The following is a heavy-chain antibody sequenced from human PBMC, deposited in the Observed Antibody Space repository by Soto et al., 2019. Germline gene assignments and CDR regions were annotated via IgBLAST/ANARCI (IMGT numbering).Heavy chain of an antibody. J-gene: IGHJ4*02. CDR3: AHLDGSGTFLQYYFDY. V-gene: IGHV2-5*02. CDR1: GFSLSTSGVG. CDR2: IYWDDDK. Sequence: ESGPTLVNPTQTLTLTCTFSGFSLSTSGVGVGWIRQPPGKALEWLALIYWDDDKRYSPSLKSRLTITKDTSKNQVVLTMTNMDPVDTATYYCAHLDGSGTFLQYYFDYWGQGTLVTVSS. D-gene: IGHD3-10*01.